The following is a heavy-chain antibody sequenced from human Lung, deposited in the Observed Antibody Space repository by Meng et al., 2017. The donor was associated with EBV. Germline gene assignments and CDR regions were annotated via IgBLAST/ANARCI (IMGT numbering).Heavy chain of an antibody. Sequence: QGSGPRLGKPSGPLAPTCPVSGAPGDVGSYHWGWVPPPPGKGQEFIGYTYNGWRPYYNPSLKGRVSMSVDTSKNQFSLTLSFGTAADTAVYYCNAYTAGGGGLGSWGQGTLVTVSS. V-gene: IGHV4-30-4*01. D-gene: IGHD3-16*01. CDR3: NAYTAGGGGLGS. CDR2: TYNGWRP. J-gene: IGHJ5*02. CDR1: GAPGDVGSYH.